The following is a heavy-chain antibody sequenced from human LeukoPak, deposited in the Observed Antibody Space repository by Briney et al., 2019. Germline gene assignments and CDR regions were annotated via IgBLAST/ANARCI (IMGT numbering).Heavy chain of an antibody. Sequence: ASVKVSCKASGYTFTIYGISWVLQAPGQGLEWMGWISAYNGNTNYAQKLQGRVTMTTDTSTSTAYMELRSLRSDDTAVYYCARHYYYGSGSYYNDLYYYYYYGMDVWGQGTTVTVSS. CDR1: GYTFTIYG. V-gene: IGHV1-18*01. CDR2: ISAYNGNT. CDR3: ARHYYYGSGSYYNDLYYYYYYGMDV. J-gene: IGHJ6*02. D-gene: IGHD3-10*01.